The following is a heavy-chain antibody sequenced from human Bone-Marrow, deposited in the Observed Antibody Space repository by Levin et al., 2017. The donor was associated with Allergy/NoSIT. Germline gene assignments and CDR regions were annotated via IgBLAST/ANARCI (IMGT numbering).Heavy chain of an antibody. J-gene: IGHJ4*02. V-gene: IGHV4-61*01. CDR3: ASHDYGSDY. CDR2: IYYSGST. CDR1: GGSVSSGSYY. Sequence: SETLPLTCTVSGGSVSSGSYYWSWIRQPPGKGLEWIGYIYYSGSTNYNPSLKSRVTISVDTSKNQFSLKLSSVTAADTAVYYCASHDYGSDYWGQGTLVTVSS. D-gene: IGHD4-17*01.